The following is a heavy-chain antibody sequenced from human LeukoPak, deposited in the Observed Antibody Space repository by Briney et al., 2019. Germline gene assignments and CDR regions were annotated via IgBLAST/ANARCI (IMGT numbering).Heavy chain of an antibody. CDR3: ARAGYSYGTGYYFDY. Sequence: SETLSLTCTVSGGSISSYYWSWIRLSPGKGLEWIGYIYYTGATYYNPSLKSRVTISLDTSKNQFSLKLSSVTAADAAVYYCARAGYSYGTGYYFDYWGQGALVTVSS. J-gene: IGHJ4*02. CDR1: GGSISSYY. D-gene: IGHD5-18*01. V-gene: IGHV4-59*01. CDR2: IYYTGAT.